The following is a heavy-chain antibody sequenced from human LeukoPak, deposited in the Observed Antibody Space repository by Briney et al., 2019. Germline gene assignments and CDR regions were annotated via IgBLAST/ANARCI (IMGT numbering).Heavy chain of an antibody. CDR3: ARETSGTYYNPLGYMDV. D-gene: IGHD3-10*01. J-gene: IGHJ6*03. V-gene: IGHV4-39*07. CDR2: IFTSGIT. Sequence: SETLSLTCTVSGDSTSNINYYWGWIRQPPGKGLEWIGRIFTSGITNYNPSLKSRVTMSVDTSKNQFSLNLSSVIAADTAIYYCARETSGTYYNPLGYMDVWGKGTTVTVSS. CDR1: GDSTSNINYY.